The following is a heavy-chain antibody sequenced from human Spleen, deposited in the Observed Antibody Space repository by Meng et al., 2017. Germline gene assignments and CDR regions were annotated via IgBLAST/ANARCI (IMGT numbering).Heavy chain of an antibody. CDR2: IWYDGSNK. D-gene: IGHD5-24*01. CDR3: ARYGTREMATISDGYYFDY. V-gene: IGHV3-33*01. J-gene: IGHJ4*02. Sequence: GESLKISCAASGFTFSSYGMHWVRQAPGKGLEWVAVIWYDGSNKYYADSVKGRFTISRDNSKNTLYLQMNSLRAADTAVYYCARYGTREMATISDGYYFDYWGQGTLVTVSS. CDR1: GFTFSSYG.